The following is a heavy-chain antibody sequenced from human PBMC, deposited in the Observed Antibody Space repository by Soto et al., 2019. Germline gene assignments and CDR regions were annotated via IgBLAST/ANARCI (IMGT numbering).Heavy chain of an antibody. J-gene: IGHJ5*02. CDR2: INAGNGNT. CDR3: ARAISGYVT. CDR1: GITFTTYA. V-gene: IGHV1-3*01. D-gene: IGHD5-12*01. Sequence: QVQLVQSGTEVKKPGASVKVSCKASGITFTTYAIHWVRQAPGQGLEWMGWINAGNGNTRYSQKCQGRVTLTRDTSASTAYMDLSSLTSEDAAISYCARAISGYVTWGQGTLVTVSS.